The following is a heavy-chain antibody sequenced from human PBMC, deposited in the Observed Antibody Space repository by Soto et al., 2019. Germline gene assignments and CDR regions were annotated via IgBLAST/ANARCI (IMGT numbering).Heavy chain of an antibody. J-gene: IGHJ6*02. CDR1: GGTFSSYA. D-gene: IGHD4-17*01. CDR2: IIPIFGTA. V-gene: IGHV1-69*13. CDR3: ASPADMTTVIPGFVYDYGMDV. Sequence: ASVKVSCKASGGTFSSYAISWVRQAPGQGLEWMGGIIPIFGTANYAQKFQGRVTITADESTSTAYMELSSLRSEDTAVYYCASPADMTTVIPGFVYDYGMDVWGQGTTVTVSS.